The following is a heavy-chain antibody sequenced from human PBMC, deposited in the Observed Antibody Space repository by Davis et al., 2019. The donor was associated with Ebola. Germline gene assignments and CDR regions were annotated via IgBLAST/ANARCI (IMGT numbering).Heavy chain of an antibody. CDR2: LGTSADT. Sequence: GESLKISCAASGFRVSGPYMSWVRQAPGKGLEWVSTLGTSADTYYADSVKGRFTISRDNSKNTLYLQMNGLRVEDTAIYYCAKDTSNIWFDIWGQGTNVTVSS. CDR3: AKDTSNIWFDI. D-gene: IGHD1-26*01. V-gene: IGHV3-23*01. J-gene: IGHJ3*02. CDR1: GFRVSGPY.